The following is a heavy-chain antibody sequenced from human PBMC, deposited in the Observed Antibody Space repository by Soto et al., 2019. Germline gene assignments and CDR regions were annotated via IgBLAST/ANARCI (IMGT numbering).Heavy chain of an antibody. V-gene: IGHV4-30-4*01. D-gene: IGHD3-10*01. CDR3: ARGGTYYYGSGSLNWFDP. CDR2: IYYSGST. J-gene: IGHJ5*02. CDR1: GGSISSGDYY. Sequence: TLSLTCTVSGGSISSGDYYWSWIRQPPGKGLEWIGYIYYSGSTYYNPSPKSRVTISVDTSKNQFSLKLSSVTAADTAVYNCARGGTYYYGSGSLNWFDPWGQGTLVTVSS.